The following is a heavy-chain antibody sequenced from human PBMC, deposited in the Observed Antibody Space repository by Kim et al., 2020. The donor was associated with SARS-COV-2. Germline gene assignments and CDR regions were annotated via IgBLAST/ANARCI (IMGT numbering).Heavy chain of an antibody. CDR3: TTISYYYGSGSYRGVGY. Sequence: GGSLRLSCAASGFTFSNAWMSWVRQAPGKGLEWVGRIKSKTDGGTTDYAAPVKGRFTISRDDSKNTLYLQMNSLKTEDTAVYYCTTISYYYGSGSYRGVGYWGQGTLVTVSS. CDR2: IKSKTDGGTT. V-gene: IGHV3-15*01. D-gene: IGHD3-10*01. J-gene: IGHJ4*02. CDR1: GFTFSNAW.